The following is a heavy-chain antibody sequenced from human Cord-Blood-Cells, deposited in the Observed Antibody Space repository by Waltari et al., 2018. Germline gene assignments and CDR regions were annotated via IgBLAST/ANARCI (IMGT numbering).Heavy chain of an antibody. CDR3: ASGVYGDYYFDY. J-gene: IGHJ4*02. V-gene: IGHV1-2*02. Sequence: QVQLVQSGAEVKKPGASVKVSCKASGYTFTGYYMHWVRQAPGQGLEWRGWINPNRGGTNYAQKFQGRVTMTRDTSISTAYMELSRLRSDDTAVYYCASGVYGDYYFDYWGQGTLVTVSS. CDR1: GYTFTGYY. CDR2: INPNRGGT. D-gene: IGHD4-17*01.